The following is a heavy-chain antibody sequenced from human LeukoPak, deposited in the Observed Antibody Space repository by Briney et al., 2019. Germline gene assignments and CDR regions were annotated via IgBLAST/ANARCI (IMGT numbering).Heavy chain of an antibody. D-gene: IGHD4-17*01. V-gene: IGHV1-46*01. J-gene: IGHJ4*02. CDR3: ARYSTVTFDY. CDR2: INPSGGST. Sequence: ASVKVSCKASGYTFTNYHMHWVRQAPGQGLEWMGIINPSGGSTNYAQKFQGRVTMTRDTSTSTVYMELSRLRSDDTAVYYCARYSTVTFDYWGQGTLVTVSS. CDR1: GYTFTNYH.